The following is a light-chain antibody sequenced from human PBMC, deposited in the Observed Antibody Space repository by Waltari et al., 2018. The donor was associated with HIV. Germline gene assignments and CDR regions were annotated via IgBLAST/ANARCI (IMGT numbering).Light chain of an antibody. Sequence: SFELTQPPSVSVSPGQTASITCSGDKLGTKYTCWYQQKPGQSPGLVIYQDDKRPSGIPERFSGSNSGNTAALTISGTQALDKADYFCQTWDSSTVLFGGGTKLTVL. CDR1: KLGTKY. CDR2: QDD. CDR3: QTWDSSTVL. V-gene: IGLV3-1*01. J-gene: IGLJ2*01.